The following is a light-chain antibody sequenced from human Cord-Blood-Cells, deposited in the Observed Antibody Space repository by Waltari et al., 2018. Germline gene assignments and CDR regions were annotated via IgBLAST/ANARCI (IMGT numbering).Light chain of an antibody. J-gene: IGKJ1*01. CDR2: DAS. V-gene: IGKV3-11*01. CDR1: QSVSSY. CDR3: QQRSNWPWT. Sequence: EIVLTQSPATLSLYPGERATLSCRASQSVSSYLAWYQQKPGQAPRLLIYDASNRATGIPARFSGSRSGTDFTLTISSLEPEDFAVYYCQQRSNWPWTFGQGTKVEIK.